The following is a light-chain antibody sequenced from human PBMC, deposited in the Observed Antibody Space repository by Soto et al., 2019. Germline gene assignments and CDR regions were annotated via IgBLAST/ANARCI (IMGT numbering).Light chain of an antibody. V-gene: IGKV3-15*01. CDR1: QSVSSN. J-gene: IGKJ5*01. Sequence: EIVMRQSPTTVSVSPGGRATLSCSASQSVSSNLAWYQQKPGQAPRLLIYGASTRATGIPARFSGSGSGTEFTLTISSLQSEDFAVYYCQQYNNWPPITFGQGPRLEI. CDR3: QQYNNWPPIT. CDR2: GAS.